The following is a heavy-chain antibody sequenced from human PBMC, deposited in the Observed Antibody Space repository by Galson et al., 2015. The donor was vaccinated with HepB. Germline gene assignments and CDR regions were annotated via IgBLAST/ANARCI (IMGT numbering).Heavy chain of an antibody. Sequence: SLRLSCAGSGFIFRHHAMAWIRQAPGQGLEWISGINGRGSTRSYSDDVEGRFSISRDNSKDTVFLRLDNLRAEDTPVYYCVKEGSWFGEDWFDPWGQGALVTVS. CDR3: VKEGSWFGEDWFDP. CDR2: INGRGSTR. CDR1: GFIFRHHA. V-gene: IGHV3-23*01. D-gene: IGHD3-3*01. J-gene: IGHJ5*02.